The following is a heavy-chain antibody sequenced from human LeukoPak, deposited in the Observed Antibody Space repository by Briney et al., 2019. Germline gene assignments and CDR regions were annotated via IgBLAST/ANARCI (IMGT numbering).Heavy chain of an antibody. J-gene: IGHJ6*03. Sequence: ASVKVSCKASGFTFTRSAMQWVRQARGQRLEWIGWIVVGSGNTKYAQKFQERVTITRDMSTGTAYMERSSLRSEDTAVYYCAASGFGFGELPSYFYYYMDVWGKGTTVTISS. V-gene: IGHV1-58*02. CDR1: GFTFTRSA. CDR3: AASGFGFGELPSYFYYYMDV. D-gene: IGHD3-10*01. CDR2: IVVGSGNT.